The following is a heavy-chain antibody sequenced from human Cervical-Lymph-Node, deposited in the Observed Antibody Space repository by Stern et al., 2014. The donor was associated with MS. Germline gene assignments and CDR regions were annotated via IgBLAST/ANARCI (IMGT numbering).Heavy chain of an antibody. Sequence: VQLVESGGGVVRPGRSLRLSCVGSGFAFGSFGMHWVRQTPGKGLEWMAVISYDGDHTFYADSVKGRFTISRDNSKNTVFLQMNSLRPDDTALYYCAKARTPGLDYWGQGTLVTVSS. CDR1: GFAFGSFG. D-gene: IGHD2-2*01. J-gene: IGHJ4*02. V-gene: IGHV3-30*18. CDR3: AKARTPGLDY. CDR2: ISYDGDHT.